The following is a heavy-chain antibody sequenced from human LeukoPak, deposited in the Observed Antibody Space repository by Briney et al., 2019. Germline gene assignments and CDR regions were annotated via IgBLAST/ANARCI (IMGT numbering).Heavy chain of an antibody. CDR1: GGSISSYY. CDR2: IYYSGST. V-gene: IGHV4-59*01. D-gene: IGHD3-3*01. CDR3: AREGLRFLEWAIDAFDI. J-gene: IGHJ3*02. Sequence: PSETLSLTCTVSGGSISSYYWSWIRQPPGKGLEWIGYIYYSGSTNYNPSLKSRVTISVDTSKNQFSLKLSSVTAADTAVYYCAREGLRFLEWAIDAFDIWGQGTMVTVSS.